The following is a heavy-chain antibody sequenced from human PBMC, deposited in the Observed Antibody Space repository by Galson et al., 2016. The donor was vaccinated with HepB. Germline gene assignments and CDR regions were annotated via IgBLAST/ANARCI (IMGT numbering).Heavy chain of an antibody. CDR3: ARAIRDQLLCDH. Sequence: SVKVSCTASGYGFSDYDFAWVRASGQGLEWWGWMNPNSGRTGYSRRLRDRLRMTSDASINTAYMELNSLTSDDAAAYYFARAIRDQLLCDHWGQGTLVTVSS. CDR2: MNPNSGRT. J-gene: IGHJ4*02. V-gene: IGHV1-8*01. D-gene: IGHD2-2*01. CDR1: GYGFSDYD.